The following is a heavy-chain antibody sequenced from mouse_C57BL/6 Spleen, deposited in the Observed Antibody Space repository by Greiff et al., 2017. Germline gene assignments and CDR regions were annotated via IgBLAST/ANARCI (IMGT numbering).Heavy chain of an antibody. V-gene: IGHV1-80*01. D-gene: IGHD1-1*01. CDR1: GYAFSSYW. J-gene: IGHJ2*01. CDR2: IYPGDGDT. CDR3: ARSFTTVVAGDY. Sequence: VQLQDSGAELVKPGASVKISCKASGYAFSSYWMNWVKQRPGKGLEWIGQIYPGDGDTNYNGKFKGKATLTADKSSSTAYMQLSSLTSEDSAVYFCARSFTTVVAGDYWGQGTTLTVSS.